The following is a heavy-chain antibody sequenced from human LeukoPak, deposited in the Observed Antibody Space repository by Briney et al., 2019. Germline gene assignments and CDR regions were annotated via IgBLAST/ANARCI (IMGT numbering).Heavy chain of an antibody. V-gene: IGHV3-23*01. Sequence: GGSLRLSCAASGFTFSSYAMSWVRQAPGKGLEWVSAISGSGGSTYYADSVKGRFTISRDNSKNTLYLQMNSLRAEDTAVYYCAKDAPDIVVVVAAGYYFDYWGQGTPVTVSS. D-gene: IGHD2-15*01. CDR2: ISGSGGST. CDR3: AKDAPDIVVVVAAGYYFDY. J-gene: IGHJ4*02. CDR1: GFTFSSYA.